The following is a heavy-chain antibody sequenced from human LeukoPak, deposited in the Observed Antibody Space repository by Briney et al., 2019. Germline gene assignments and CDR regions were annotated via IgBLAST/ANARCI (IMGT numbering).Heavy chain of an antibody. CDR3: ARERHVSPLYYDFWSGQIGKGVGYYFDY. CDR2: INHSGST. Sequence: SETLSLTCAVYGGSFSGYYWSWIRQPPGKGLEWIGEINHSGSTNYNPSLKSRVTISVDTSKNQFSLKLSSVTAADTAVYYCARERHVSPLYYDFWSGQIGKGVGYYFDYWGQGTLVTVSS. V-gene: IGHV4-34*01. D-gene: IGHD3-3*01. J-gene: IGHJ4*02. CDR1: GGSFSGYY.